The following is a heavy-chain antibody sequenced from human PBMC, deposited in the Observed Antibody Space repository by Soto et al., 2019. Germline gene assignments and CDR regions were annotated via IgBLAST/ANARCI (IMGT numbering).Heavy chain of an antibody. CDR2: ISGSGGST. CDR3: ARIMTTVTTWVERPGSTFGYFDL. CDR1: GFTFSSYA. V-gene: IGHV3-23*01. D-gene: IGHD4-17*01. J-gene: IGHJ2*01. Sequence: GGSLRLSCAASGFTFSSYAMSWVRQAPGKGLEWVSAISGSGGSTYYADSVKGRFTISRDNSKNTLYLQMNSLRAEDTAVYYCARIMTTVTTWVERPGSTFGYFDLWGRGTLVTVSS.